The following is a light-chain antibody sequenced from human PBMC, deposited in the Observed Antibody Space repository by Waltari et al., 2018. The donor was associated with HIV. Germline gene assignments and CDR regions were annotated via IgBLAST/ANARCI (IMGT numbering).Light chain of an antibody. J-gene: IGLJ3*02. Sequence: QPVLTQPPSASGTPGHGVTIPYSGSNSTIGTNSVDWYQHLPGMAPKLLIYRNNRRPAGIPDRFSGSRSGTSASLAISGLRSEDEADYYCATWDDSLIWVFGGGTKLTVL. CDR3: ATWDDSLIWV. CDR1: NSTIGTNS. CDR2: RNN. V-gene: IGLV1-47*01.